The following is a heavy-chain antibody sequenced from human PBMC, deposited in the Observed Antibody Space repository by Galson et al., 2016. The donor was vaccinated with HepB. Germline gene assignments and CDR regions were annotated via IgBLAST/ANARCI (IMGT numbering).Heavy chain of an antibody. CDR2: INQDGSEK. D-gene: IGHD2-2*01. Sequence: SLRLSCAVSGFTFNSYWMSWVRQAPGKGLEWVANINQDGSEKYYVDFVKGRFTISRDKAKNSLFLQMNSLRAEDTAVYYCAREQVPPAWESYYYSYYYDLDVWGQGTTVTVSS. CDR1: GFTFNSYW. J-gene: IGHJ6*02. CDR3: AREQVPPAWESYYYSYYYDLDV. V-gene: IGHV3-7*03.